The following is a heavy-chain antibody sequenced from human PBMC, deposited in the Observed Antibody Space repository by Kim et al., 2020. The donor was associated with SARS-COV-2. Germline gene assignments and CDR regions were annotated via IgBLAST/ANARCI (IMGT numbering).Heavy chain of an antibody. CDR2: ISGSGRST. Sequence: GGSLRLSCAASGFTFSNYAMRWVRQAPGKGLEWVSVISGSGRSTYYADSVKGRFTISRDNSKNTLYLQMNSLRVGDAAVYYCAKDYYGDSYGDRGNNWFDPWGQGTLVTVSS. CDR3: AKDYYGDSYGDRGNNWFDP. J-gene: IGHJ5*02. CDR1: GFTFSNYA. V-gene: IGHV3-23*01. D-gene: IGHD4-17*01.